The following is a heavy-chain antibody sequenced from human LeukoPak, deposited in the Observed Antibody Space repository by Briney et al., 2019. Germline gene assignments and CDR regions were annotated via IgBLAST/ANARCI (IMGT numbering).Heavy chain of an antibody. Sequence: GGSLRLSCAASGFTFSIYWMHWVRQAPGKGLVWDSRINSDGSYTSYTDSVKGRFTISRDNAKNTLYLQMDSLRAEDTAVYYCARDRGSYYYFDYWGQGALVTVSS. J-gene: IGHJ4*02. V-gene: IGHV3-74*01. D-gene: IGHD1-26*01. CDR1: GFTFSIYW. CDR3: ARDRGSYYYFDY. CDR2: INSDGSYT.